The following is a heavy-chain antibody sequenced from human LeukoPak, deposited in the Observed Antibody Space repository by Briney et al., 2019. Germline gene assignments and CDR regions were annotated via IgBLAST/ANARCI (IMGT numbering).Heavy chain of an antibody. J-gene: IGHJ4*02. D-gene: IGHD4-11*01. Sequence: KPSETLSLTCAVYGGSFSGYNWSWIRQPPGKGLEWIGEINHSGSTNYNPSLKSRVTISVDTSKNQFSLKLSSVTAADTAVYYCARLTVTTPFDYWGQGTLVTVSS. V-gene: IGHV4-34*01. CDR3: ARLTVTTPFDY. CDR2: INHSGST. CDR1: GGSFSGYN.